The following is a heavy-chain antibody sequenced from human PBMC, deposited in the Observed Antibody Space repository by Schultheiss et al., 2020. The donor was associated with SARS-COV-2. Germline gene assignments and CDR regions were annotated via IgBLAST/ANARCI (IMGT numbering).Heavy chain of an antibody. J-gene: IGHJ4*02. CDR2: INHSGST. CDR1: GGSFSGYY. CDR3: ARAREAAGYSGYDFGDY. D-gene: IGHD5-12*01. V-gene: IGHV4-34*10. Sequence: SETLSLTCAVYGGSFSGYYWSWIRQPPGKGLEWIGEINHSGSTYYNMSLKSRITMSVDTSKNQFYLKLSSVTAADTAVYYCARAREAAGYSGYDFGDYWGQGTLVTVSS.